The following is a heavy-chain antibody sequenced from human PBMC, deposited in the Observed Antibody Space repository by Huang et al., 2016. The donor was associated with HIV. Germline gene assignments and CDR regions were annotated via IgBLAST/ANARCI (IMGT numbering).Heavy chain of an antibody. V-gene: IGHV4-59*01. Sequence: QVQLQESGPGLVKPSEPLSLTCTVSGGSMGSYYWSWIRQPPGKGLEWIGYIYYSGSTTYTPSLKSRVTISVDTSKNQFSLKLSSVTAADTAVYYWASASIAARRWFDPWGQGSLVTVSS. CDR1: GGSMGSYY. CDR3: ASASIAARRWFDP. CDR2: IYYSGST. J-gene: IGHJ5*02. D-gene: IGHD6-6*01.